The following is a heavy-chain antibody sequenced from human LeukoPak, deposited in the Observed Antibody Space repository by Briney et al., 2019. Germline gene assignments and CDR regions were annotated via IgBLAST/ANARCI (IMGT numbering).Heavy chain of an antibody. V-gene: IGHV3-21*01. Sequence: GGSLRLSCAASGFTFSSYSMYWVRQAPGKGLEWVSSISSSSSYIYYADSVKGRFTISRDNAKNSLYLQMNSLRAEDTAVYYCARDLSSSGWRRGFDYWGQGTLVTVSS. D-gene: IGHD6-19*01. J-gene: IGHJ4*02. CDR2: ISSSSSYI. CDR3: ARDLSSSGWRRGFDY. CDR1: GFTFSSYS.